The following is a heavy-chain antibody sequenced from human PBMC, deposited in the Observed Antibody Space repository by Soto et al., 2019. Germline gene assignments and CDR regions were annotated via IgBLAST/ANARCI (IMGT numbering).Heavy chain of an antibody. D-gene: IGHD3-22*01. Sequence: SETLSLTCAVSGGSISSTNWWSWVRQPPGKGLEWIGEIYHSGSTNYNPSLKSRVTISVDKSKNQFSLELRSVTAADTAVYYCARRPYDTRGYFQYWGQGILVTVSS. V-gene: IGHV4-4*02. CDR2: IYHSGST. CDR1: GGSISSTNW. J-gene: IGHJ4*02. CDR3: ARRPYDTRGYFQY.